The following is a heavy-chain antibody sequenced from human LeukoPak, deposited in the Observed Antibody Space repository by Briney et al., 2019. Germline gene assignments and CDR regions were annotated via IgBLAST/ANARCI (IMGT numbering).Heavy chain of an antibody. Sequence: PSETLSLTCGVSGYSISSGYYWSWIRQPPGKGLEWIGEINHSGSTNYNPSLKSRVTISVDTSKNQFSLKLSSVTAADTAVYYCARGFDHYYGSGSYFRWGQGTLVTVSS. CDR1: GYSISSGYY. V-gene: IGHV4-34*01. CDR3: ARGFDHYYGSGSYFR. J-gene: IGHJ4*02. D-gene: IGHD3-10*01. CDR2: INHSGST.